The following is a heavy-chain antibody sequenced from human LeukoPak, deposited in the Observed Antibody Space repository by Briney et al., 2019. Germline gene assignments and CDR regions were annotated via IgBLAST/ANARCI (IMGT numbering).Heavy chain of an antibody. D-gene: IGHD5-18*01. Sequence: GGSLRLSCAASGFTFSNVWMSWVRQVPGKGLEWVGRIKSKTDGGTAEFTATVRSRFTISRDDAKNTLYLQMNSLKTEDTAVYYCTTEWIQLFDFWGQGTLVTVSS. CDR1: GFTFSNVW. CDR3: TTEWIQLFDF. CDR2: IKSKTDGGTA. J-gene: IGHJ4*02. V-gene: IGHV3-15*01.